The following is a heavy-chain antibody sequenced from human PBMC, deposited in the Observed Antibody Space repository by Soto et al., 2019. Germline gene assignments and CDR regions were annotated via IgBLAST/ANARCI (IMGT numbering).Heavy chain of an antibody. Sequence: GGSLRLSCAASGFTFSSYAMSWVRQAPGKGLEWVSAISGSGGSTYYADSVKGRFTISRDNSKNTLYLQMNSLRAEDTAVYYCARGQYSSSWATAFDICGQGTMVSVSS. CDR1: GFTFSSYA. CDR2: ISGSGGST. J-gene: IGHJ3*02. D-gene: IGHD6-13*01. V-gene: IGHV3-23*01. CDR3: ARGQYSSSWATAFDI.